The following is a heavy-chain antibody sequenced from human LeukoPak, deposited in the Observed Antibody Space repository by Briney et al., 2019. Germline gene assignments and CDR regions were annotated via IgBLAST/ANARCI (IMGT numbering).Heavy chain of an antibody. CDR3: AKDTLTYTAMVPGEDYFDY. V-gene: IGHV3-30*18. Sequence: GGSLRLSCAASGFTFSSYAMSWVRQAPGKGLEWVAVISYDGSNKYYADSVKGRFTISRDNSKNTLYLQMNSLRAEDTAVYYCAKDTLTYTAMVPGEDYFDYWGQGTLVTVSS. D-gene: IGHD5-18*01. CDR2: ISYDGSNK. J-gene: IGHJ4*02. CDR1: GFTFSSYA.